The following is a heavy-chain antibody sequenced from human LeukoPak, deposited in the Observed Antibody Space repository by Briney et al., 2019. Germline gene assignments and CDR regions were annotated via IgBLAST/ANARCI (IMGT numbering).Heavy chain of an antibody. CDR2: ITSDSRTI. CDR3: ARNYYYYMDV. J-gene: IGHJ6*03. Sequence: PGGSLRLSCAASGFTFSNYEMKWVRQAPGRRLEWVSSITSDSRTIYYADSVKGRFTISRDNAKNSLYLQMNSLRAEDTAVYSCARNYYYYMDVWGKGTTVIVSS. CDR1: GFTFSNYE. V-gene: IGHV3-48*03.